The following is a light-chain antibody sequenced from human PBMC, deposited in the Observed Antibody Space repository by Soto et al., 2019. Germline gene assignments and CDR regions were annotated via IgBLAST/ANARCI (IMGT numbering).Light chain of an antibody. Sequence: QSALTQPASVSGSPGQSITISCTGTSSDVGGYNYVSWYQHHPGKAPKLVIYDVSNRPSGFSSRFSGSKSGNAASLTISGLQAEDEADYYCTSYTSGTTHVVFGGGTQLTV. CDR2: DVS. V-gene: IGLV2-14*03. CDR1: SSDVGGYNY. J-gene: IGLJ2*01. CDR3: TSYTSGTTHVV.